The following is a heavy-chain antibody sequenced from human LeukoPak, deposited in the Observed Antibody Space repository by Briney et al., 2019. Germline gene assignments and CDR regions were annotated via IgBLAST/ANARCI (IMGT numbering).Heavy chain of an antibody. CDR2: MNPNSGNT. Sequence: ASVKVSCKASGYTFTSYDINWVRQATGQGLEWMGWMNPNSGNTGYAQKFQGRVTMTRNTSISTAYMEPSSLRSEDTAVYYCARGRRYGDHKQDDYWGQGTLVTVSS. D-gene: IGHD4-17*01. CDR3: ARGRRYGDHKQDDY. V-gene: IGHV1-8*01. CDR1: GYTFTSYD. J-gene: IGHJ4*02.